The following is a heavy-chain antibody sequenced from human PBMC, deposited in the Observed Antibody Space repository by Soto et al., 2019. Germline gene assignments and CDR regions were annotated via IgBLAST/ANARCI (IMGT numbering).Heavy chain of an antibody. V-gene: IGHV3-23*01. CDR2: ISRSGDIK. CDR1: GSTFSAFC. Sequence: EVQLLESGGALAQPGGSLRLSCAASGSTFSAFCMNWVRQAPGKGLEWVSAISRSGDIKYYADSVKGRFTISRDNSKKTLYLEMNRLTGYDAAVYYCEEGGFWVRYDMDVWGQGTTVIVSS. CDR3: EEGGFWVRYDMDV. D-gene: IGHD2-15*01. J-gene: IGHJ6*02.